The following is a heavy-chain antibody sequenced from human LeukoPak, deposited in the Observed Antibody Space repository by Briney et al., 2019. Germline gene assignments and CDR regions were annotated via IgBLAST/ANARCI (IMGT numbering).Heavy chain of an antibody. CDR1: GGSMNSYY. CDR3: SRVLNGDYYDYVWGSYRSYDALDI. V-gene: IGHV4-59*01. D-gene: IGHD3-16*02. J-gene: IGHJ3*02. CDR2: IYYSGTT. Sequence: SETLSLTCTVSGGSMNSYYWSWIRQPPGTGLEWIGYIYYSGTTNYNLSLQSRVTISVDTSKNQLSVKPSSVAAADSAVYYCSRVLNGDYYDYVWGSYRSYDALDIWGQGTMVTVSS.